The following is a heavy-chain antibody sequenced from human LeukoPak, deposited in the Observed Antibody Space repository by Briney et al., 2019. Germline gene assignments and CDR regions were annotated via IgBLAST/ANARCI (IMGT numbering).Heavy chain of an antibody. CDR3: ATTMVRGVIRFDP. Sequence: ATVKISCKVSGYTFTDYYMHWVQQAPGKGLEWMGLVDPEDGETIYAEKFLGRVTITADTSTDTAYMELSSLRSEDTAVYYCATTMVRGVIRFDPWGQGTLVTVSS. J-gene: IGHJ5*02. V-gene: IGHV1-69-2*01. CDR2: VDPEDGET. CDR1: GYTFTDYY. D-gene: IGHD3-10*01.